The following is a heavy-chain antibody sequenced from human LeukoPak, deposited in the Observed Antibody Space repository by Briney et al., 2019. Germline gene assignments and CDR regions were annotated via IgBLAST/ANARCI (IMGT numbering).Heavy chain of an antibody. CDR1: GGPINKGTFY. Sequence: SETLPLTCTVSGGPINKGTFYWGWIRQPSGKGLEWIGSMYYDGSSYYNPSLKSRVTTSVDTSKNQFSLKLTSVTAADTAVYFCARRSDSGSDDGEDYFDYWGQGTLVTVSS. CDR3: ARRSDSGSDDGEDYFDY. J-gene: IGHJ4*02. D-gene: IGHD1-26*01. CDR2: MYYDGSS. V-gene: IGHV4-39*01.